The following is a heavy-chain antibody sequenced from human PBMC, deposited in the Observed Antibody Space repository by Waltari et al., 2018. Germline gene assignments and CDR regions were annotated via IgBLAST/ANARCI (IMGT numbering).Heavy chain of an antibody. D-gene: IGHD7-27*01. CDR1: GYSISSGYY. V-gene: IGHV4-38-2*01. Sequence: QVQLQESGPGLVKPSETLSLTCAVSGYSISSGYYWGWIRQPPGKGLEWIGSIYHSGSTYYNPSLKSRVTISVDTSKNQFSLKLSSVTAADTAVYYCARSLTGDLFDYWGQGTLVTVSS. CDR2: IYHSGST. J-gene: IGHJ4*02. CDR3: ARSLTGDLFDY.